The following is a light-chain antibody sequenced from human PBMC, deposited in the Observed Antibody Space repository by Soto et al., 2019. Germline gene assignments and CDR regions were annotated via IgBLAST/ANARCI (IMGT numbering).Light chain of an antibody. Sequence: QSALTQPASVSGSPGQSITISCTGTSSDVGSYNYVAWYQQFPGKTPKLMIYEVRNRPSGVSSRFSGSKSGNTASLTISGLQAEDVADYYCTSYTCSDTSYVFGTGTKLTVL. J-gene: IGLJ1*01. V-gene: IGLV2-14*01. CDR2: EVR. CDR3: TSYTCSDTSYV. CDR1: SSDVGSYNY.